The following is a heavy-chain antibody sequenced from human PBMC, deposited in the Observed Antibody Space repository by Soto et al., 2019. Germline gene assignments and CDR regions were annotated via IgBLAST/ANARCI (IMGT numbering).Heavy chain of an antibody. J-gene: IGHJ1*01. V-gene: IGHV4-39*07. CDR1: GGCPSSKKKK. D-gene: IGHD6-13*01. CDR3: AGYSNSWSKYVKH. CDR2: IDYRGST. Sequence: ALSGNSVDSGGCPSSKKKKWGWIRQPPGKGPEWIGSIDYRGSTNYTPSLKSRVTISVDTSKNQFSLKLSSVTAADTAVYYCAGYSNSWSKYVKHWGRGSLVTVSS.